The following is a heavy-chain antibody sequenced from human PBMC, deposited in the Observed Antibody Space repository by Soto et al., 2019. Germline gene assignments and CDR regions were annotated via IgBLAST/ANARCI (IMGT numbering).Heavy chain of an antibody. CDR3: AKRASR. Sequence: VGSLRLSCAASAFTFSTSEMYWVRQAPGKGLEWVSYIHPSGQPIFYADSVKGRFTISRDNSKNSLYLQMSSLRAEDSAVYYFAKRASRWGQGTMVTVSS. CDR2: IHPSGQPI. V-gene: IGHV3-48*03. D-gene: IGHD1-26*01. J-gene: IGHJ3*01. CDR1: AFTFSTSE.